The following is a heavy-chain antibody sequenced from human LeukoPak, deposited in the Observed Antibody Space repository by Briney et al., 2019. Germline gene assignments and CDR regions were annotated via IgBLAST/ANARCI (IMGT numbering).Heavy chain of an antibody. CDR1: GGSFRGYY. CDR3: ARGRYGDYERYFDY. Sequence: PSETLSLTCAAYGGSFRGYYWSWIRQPPGKGLEWIGKINHSGSTNYNPSLKSRVTISVDTSKNQFSLKLSSVTAADTSVYSCARGRYGDYERYFDYWGQGTLVTVSS. CDR2: INHSGST. V-gene: IGHV4-34*01. D-gene: IGHD4-17*01. J-gene: IGHJ4*02.